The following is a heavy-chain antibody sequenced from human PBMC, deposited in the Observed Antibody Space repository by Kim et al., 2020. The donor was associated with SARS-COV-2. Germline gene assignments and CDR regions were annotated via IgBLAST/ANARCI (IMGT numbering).Heavy chain of an antibody. D-gene: IGHD1-7*01. J-gene: IGHJ6*02. CDR1: GASFSDYY. CDR2: INHSGSA. V-gene: IGHV4-34*01. CDR3: ARGGRLGLSDV. Sequence: SETLSLTCAVYGASFSDYYWIWIRQTPGKGLEWIGEINHSGSANYNSSLKSRTTISVDTSKNQFSLKLTSVTAADMAIYYCARGGRLGLSDVWGQGTTVTVSS.